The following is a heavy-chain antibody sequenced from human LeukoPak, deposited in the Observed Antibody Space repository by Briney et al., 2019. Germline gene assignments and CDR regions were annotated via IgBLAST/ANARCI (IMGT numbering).Heavy chain of an antibody. V-gene: IGHV3-53*01. CDR3: ARSDETAPAEDFQH. J-gene: IGHJ1*01. CDR1: GFTFSSYA. D-gene: IGHD2-21*02. Sequence: GGSLRLSYAASGFTFSSYAMSWVRQAPGKGLEGGSVIYSGGSTYYTDSVKGRFTISRDNSKNTLYLQMKSLRAEDTAVYYCARSDETAPAEDFQHWGQGTLVTVSS. CDR2: IYSGGST.